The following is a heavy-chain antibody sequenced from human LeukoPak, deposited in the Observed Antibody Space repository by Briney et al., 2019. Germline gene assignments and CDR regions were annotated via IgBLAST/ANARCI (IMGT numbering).Heavy chain of an antibody. CDR3: AKRSSTSSGYFDF. J-gene: IGHJ4*02. CDR1: GFTFSSYG. CDR2: ITGSGAST. D-gene: IGHD3-22*01. V-gene: IGHV3-23*01. Sequence: GGTLRLSCAAFGFTFSSYGMTWVRQAPGKGLEWVSAITGSGASTNYADSVKGRFTISRDNSKNTIYLQMNSLRAEDTAIYYCAKRSSTSSGYFDFWGRGTLVTVSS.